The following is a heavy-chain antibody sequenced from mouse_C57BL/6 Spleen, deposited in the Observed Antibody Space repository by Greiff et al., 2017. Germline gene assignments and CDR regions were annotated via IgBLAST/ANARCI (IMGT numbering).Heavy chain of an antibody. Sequence: EVMLVESGGGLVKPGGSLKLSCAASGFTFSSYTMSWVRPTPEKRLEWVATISGGGGNTYYPDSVKGRFTISRDNAKNTLYLQMSSLRSEDTALYYCARRVLGGFDYWGQGTTLTVSS. J-gene: IGHJ2*01. D-gene: IGHD4-1*01. CDR1: GFTFSSYT. CDR3: ARRVLGGFDY. V-gene: IGHV5-9*01. CDR2: ISGGGGNT.